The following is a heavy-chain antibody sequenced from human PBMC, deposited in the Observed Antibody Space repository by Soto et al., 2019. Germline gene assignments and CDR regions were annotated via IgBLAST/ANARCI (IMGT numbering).Heavy chain of an antibody. V-gene: IGHV1-18*01. CDR2: ISAYNGNT. J-gene: IGHJ6*02. D-gene: IGHD6-13*01. Sequence: QVQLVQSGAEVKKPGASVKVSYKASGYTFTSYGISWVRQAPGQGLEWMGWISAYNGNTNYAQKLQGRVTMTTDTSTSTAYMELRSLRSDDTAVYYCARRTESWRINYYGMDVWGQGTTVTVSS. CDR1: GYTFTSYG. CDR3: ARRTESWRINYYGMDV.